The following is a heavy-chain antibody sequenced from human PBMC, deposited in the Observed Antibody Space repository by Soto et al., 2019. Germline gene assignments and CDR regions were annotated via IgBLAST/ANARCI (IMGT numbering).Heavy chain of an antibody. V-gene: IGHV3-30*18. J-gene: IGHJ3*02. CDR2: ISHEGSYK. CDR1: GFSFTTYV. D-gene: IGHD1-26*01. Sequence: QVQLVESGGGVVQPGRSLRLSCAASGFSFTTYVMHWVRQAPGNGLEWVAVISHEGSYKYYGDAVKGRFTSSRDTSKNALYLEMNSLRPEDTAVYYCAKGLLAIVGTTLPRDAFNIWGQGTMVTVSS. CDR3: AKGLLAIVGTTLPRDAFNI.